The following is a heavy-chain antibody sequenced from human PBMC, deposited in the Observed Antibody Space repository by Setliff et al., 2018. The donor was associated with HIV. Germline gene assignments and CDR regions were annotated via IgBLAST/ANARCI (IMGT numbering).Heavy chain of an antibody. CDR1: GFTFSSYA. CDR3: ARGDYGDGLYWYFDL. CDR2: ISSNGGST. Sequence: PGGSLRLSCAASGFTFSSYAMHWVRQAPGKGLEYVSAISSNGGSTYYADSVKGRFTISRDNSKNTLYLQMGSLRAEDMAVYYCARGDYGDGLYWYFDLWGRGTLVTVSS. D-gene: IGHD4-17*01. V-gene: IGHV3-64*02. J-gene: IGHJ2*01.